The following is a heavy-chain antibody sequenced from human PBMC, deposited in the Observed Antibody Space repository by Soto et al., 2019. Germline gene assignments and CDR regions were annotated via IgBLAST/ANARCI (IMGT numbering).Heavy chain of an antibody. D-gene: IGHD4-17*01. V-gene: IGHV3-74*01. CDR1: GFTFSSYW. CDR2: INSDGSST. CDR3: AKWTTVTYYFDY. J-gene: IGHJ4*02. Sequence: EVQLVGSGGGLVQPGGSLRLSCAASGFTFSSYWMHWVRQAPGKGLVWVSRINSDGSSTSYADSVKGRFTISRDNAKNTLYLQMNSLRAEDTAVYYCAKWTTVTYYFDYWGQGTLVTVSS.